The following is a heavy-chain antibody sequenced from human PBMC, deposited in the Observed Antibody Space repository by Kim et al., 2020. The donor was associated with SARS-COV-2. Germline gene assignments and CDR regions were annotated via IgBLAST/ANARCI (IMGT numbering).Heavy chain of an antibody. D-gene: IGHD1-20*01. V-gene: IGHV4-31*03. J-gene: IGHJ3*02. Sequence: SETLSLTCTVSGGSISSGGYYWSWIRQHPGKGLEWIGYIYYSGSTYYNPSLKSRVTISVDTSKNQFSLKLSSVTAADTAVYYCARDIRSRKRTDAFDIWGQGTMVTVSS. CDR2: IYYSGST. CDR1: GGSISSGGYY. CDR3: ARDIRSRKRTDAFDI.